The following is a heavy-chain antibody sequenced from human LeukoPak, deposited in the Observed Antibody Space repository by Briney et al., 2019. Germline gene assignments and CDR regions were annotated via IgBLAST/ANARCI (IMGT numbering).Heavy chain of an antibody. CDR1: GYTLTELS. CDR2: FDPEDGET. J-gene: IGHJ3*02. CDR3: ATDLPDKYFDWDDAFDI. Sequence: ASVKVSYKVAGYTLTELSMHWVRQAPGKGLEWMGGFDPEDGETIYAQKFQGRVTMTEDTSTDTACMELSSLRSEDTAVYYCATDLPDKYFDWDDAFDIWGRGTMVTVSS. V-gene: IGHV1-24*01. D-gene: IGHD3-9*01.